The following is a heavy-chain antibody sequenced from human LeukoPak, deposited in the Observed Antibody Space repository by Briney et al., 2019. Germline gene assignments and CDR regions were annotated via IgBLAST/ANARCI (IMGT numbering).Heavy chain of an antibody. D-gene: IGHD5-12*01. CDR1: GFTFRSYW. J-gene: IGHJ4*02. Sequence: GGSLRLSCTASGFTFRSYWMNWVRQVPGKGLEWVSRIHGDGSRTMYADSVKGRFTISRDNTKNTLYLQMNSLRAEDTAVYYCARVNGGYESIGMDYWGQGTPVTVSS. CDR3: ARVNGGYESIGMDY. CDR2: IHGDGSRT. V-gene: IGHV3-74*03.